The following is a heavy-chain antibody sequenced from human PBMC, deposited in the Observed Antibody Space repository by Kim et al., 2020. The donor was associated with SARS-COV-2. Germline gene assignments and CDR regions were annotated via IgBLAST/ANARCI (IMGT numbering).Heavy chain of an antibody. CDR1: GFTFTTYS. CDR3: AQDRAPRRIAVAGTDYYDGMDV. CDR2: ISSTSSYI. D-gene: IGHD6-19*01. V-gene: IGHV3-21*06. Sequence: GGSLRLSCAASGFTFTTYSMNWVRQAPGKGLEWVSSISSTSSYIYYADSLKGRFTISRDNAKNSLFLEMNSLRAEDTGVYYCAQDRAPRRIAVAGTDYYDGMDVWGQGTTVTVSS. J-gene: IGHJ6*02.